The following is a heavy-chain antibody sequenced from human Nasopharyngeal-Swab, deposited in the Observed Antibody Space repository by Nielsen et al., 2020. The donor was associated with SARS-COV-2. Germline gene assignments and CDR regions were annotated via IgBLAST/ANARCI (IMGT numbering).Heavy chain of an antibody. D-gene: IGHD2-2*01. CDR2: FYYSGST. Sequence: SETLSLTCTVSGDSISSSSSYYWAWIRQPPGKGLEWIGNFYYSGSTYYNSSLKSRVIIPVDMSKNQFSLKLSSVSAADTAVYYCARIRLQGMPAYYIDVWGKGTTVTVSS. CDR1: GDSISSSSSYY. CDR3: ARIRLQGMPAYYIDV. J-gene: IGHJ6*03. V-gene: IGHV4-39*01.